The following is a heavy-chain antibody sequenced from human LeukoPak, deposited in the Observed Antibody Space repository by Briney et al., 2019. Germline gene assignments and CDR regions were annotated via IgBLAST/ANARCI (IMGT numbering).Heavy chain of an antibody. Sequence: GGSLRLSCAASGFTFSSYSMNWVRQAPGKGLEWVSSISSSSSYIYYADSVKGRFTISRDNAKNSLFLQMNSLRAEDTAVYYCARDGSGRVPEMSAPDYWGQGTLVTVSS. CDR3: ARDGSGRVPEMSAPDY. D-gene: IGHD3-10*01. CDR2: ISSSSSYI. CDR1: GFTFSSYS. J-gene: IGHJ4*02. V-gene: IGHV3-21*01.